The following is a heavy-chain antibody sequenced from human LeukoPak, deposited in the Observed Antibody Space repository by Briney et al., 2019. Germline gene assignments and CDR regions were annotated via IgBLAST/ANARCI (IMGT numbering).Heavy chain of an antibody. CDR3: ARGPYSSSWYVPYFGY. CDR1: GGSFSGYY. V-gene: IGHV4-34*01. D-gene: IGHD6-13*01. J-gene: IGHJ4*02. Sequence: ASETLSLTCAVYGGSFSGYYWSWIRQPPGKGLEWIGEINHGGSTNYNPSLKSRVTISVDTSKNQFSLKLSSVTAADTAVYYCARGPYSSSWYVPYFGYWGQGTLVTVSS. CDR2: INHGGST.